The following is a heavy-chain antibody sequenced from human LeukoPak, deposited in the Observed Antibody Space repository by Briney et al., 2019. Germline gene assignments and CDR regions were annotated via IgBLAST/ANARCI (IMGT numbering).Heavy chain of an antibody. J-gene: IGHJ4*02. V-gene: IGHV4-34*01. D-gene: IGHD6-6*01. CDR3: ARMFREAARVPFDY. Sequence: SETLSLTCAVYGGSFSGYYWSWIRQPPGKGLEWIGEINHSGSTNYNPSLKSRVTISVDTSKNQFSLKLGSVTAADTAVYYCARMFREAARVPFDYWGQGTLVTVSS. CDR2: INHSGST. CDR1: GGSFSGYY.